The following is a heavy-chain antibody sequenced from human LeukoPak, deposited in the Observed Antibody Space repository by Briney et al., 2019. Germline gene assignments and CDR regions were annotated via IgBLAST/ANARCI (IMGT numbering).Heavy chain of an antibody. CDR3: ASTPDDLLHARAFDI. J-gene: IGHJ3*02. CDR2: TYFRSVWIF. Sequence: SQTLSLTCAVSGDIVSGKTVAWNWIRLSPSRGLEWVGRTYFRSVWIFDNPLSVKPRVTISPHTSNNQFSLHLNSLSPDDAAVYDCASTPDDLLHARAFDIWGQGTVVTVSS. CDR1: GDIVSGKTVA. V-gene: IGHV6-1*01. D-gene: IGHD3-3*01.